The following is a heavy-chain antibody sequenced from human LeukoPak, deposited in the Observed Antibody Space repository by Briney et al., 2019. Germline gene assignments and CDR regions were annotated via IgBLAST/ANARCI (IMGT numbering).Heavy chain of an antibody. J-gene: IGHJ4*02. V-gene: IGHV1-8*03. CDR3: AGGFWLQAPQDY. D-gene: IGHD5-24*01. CDR2: MNPNSGNT. Sequence: GASVKVSCKASGYTFTSHDINWVRQATGQGLEWMGWMNPNSGNTVFAQKFQGRVTFTRNTSITTAYMELSSLRSEDTAVYYCAGGFWLQAPQDYWGQGTLVTVSS. CDR1: GYTFTSHD.